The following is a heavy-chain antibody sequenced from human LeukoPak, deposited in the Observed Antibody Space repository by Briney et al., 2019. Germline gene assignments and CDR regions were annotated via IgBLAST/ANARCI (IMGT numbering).Heavy chain of an antibody. CDR1: GYTFIGYS. V-gene: IGHV1-18*01. D-gene: IGHD4-23*01. J-gene: IGHJ4*02. CDR3: AREYGGNPGLFGY. Sequence: ASVKVSCKASGYTFIGYSISWVRQAPGHGLEWMGWITPYNGNKNYVQNFQGRVTMTTDTSTSTAYMELRSLRSDDTAVYYCAREYGGNPGLFGYWGQGTLVTVSS. CDR2: ITPYNGNK.